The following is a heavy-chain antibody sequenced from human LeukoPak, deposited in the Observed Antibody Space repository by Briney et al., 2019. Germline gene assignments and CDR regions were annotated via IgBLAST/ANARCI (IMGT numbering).Heavy chain of an antibody. Sequence: GGSLRLSCAASGFTLSSYGMSWVRQAPGKGLEWVSGISGSGASTYYADSVKGRLTISRDNSKNTLYLQMNSLRAEDTAVYYCAKGGSGYYAYYFDYWGQGTLVTVSS. CDR3: AKGGSGYYAYYFDY. D-gene: IGHD3-22*01. CDR1: GFTLSSYG. V-gene: IGHV3-23*01. CDR2: ISGSGAST. J-gene: IGHJ4*02.